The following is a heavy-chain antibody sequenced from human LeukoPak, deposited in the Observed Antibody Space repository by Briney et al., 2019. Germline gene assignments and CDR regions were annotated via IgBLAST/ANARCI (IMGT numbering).Heavy chain of an antibody. J-gene: IGHJ4*02. CDR2: IDYRERT. CDR1: GGSITTSGHY. V-gene: IGHV4-39*01. CDR3: ANYVSGTMRDY. D-gene: IGHD3-16*01. Sequence: SETLSLTCTVSGGSITTSGHYWGWIRQPPGKGLEWIGSIDYRERTTYNPSLKSRVIISADTSRNQFSLKLSSVTATDTAVYYCANYVSGTMRDYWGQGTLVTVSS.